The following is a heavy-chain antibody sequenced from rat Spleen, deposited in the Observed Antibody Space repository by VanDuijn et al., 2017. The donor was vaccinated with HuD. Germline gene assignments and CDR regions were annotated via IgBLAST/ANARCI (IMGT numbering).Heavy chain of an antibody. CDR2: IQNDGNT. Sequence: QVQLKESGPGLVQPSQTLSLTCTVSGFSLTSYHVSWVRQPPGKGLEWMGGIQNDGNTDYNSALESRLSISRDTSKSQVFLKMDSVQTEDTAMYFCAPYRGSYVHDWGQGVMVTVSS. CDR1: GFSLTSYH. J-gene: IGHJ2*01. V-gene: IGHV2S1*01. CDR3: APYRGSYVHD. D-gene: IGHD1-11*01.